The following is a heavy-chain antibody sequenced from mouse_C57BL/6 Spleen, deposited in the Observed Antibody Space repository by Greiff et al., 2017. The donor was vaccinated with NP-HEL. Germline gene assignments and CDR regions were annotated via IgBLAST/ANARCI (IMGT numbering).Heavy chain of an antibody. CDR3: ARSTEYYGSRYPYYFDY. CDR2: IYPGGGYT. CDR1: GYTFTNYW. V-gene: IGHV1-63*01. D-gene: IGHD1-1*01. J-gene: IGHJ2*01. Sequence: QVQLQQSGAELVRPGTSVKMSCKASGYTFTNYWIGWAKQRPGHGLEWIGDIYPGGGYTNYHETFKGQATLTADKSSSTAYMQLNSLTSEDSAIYYCARSTEYYGSRYPYYFDYWGQGTTLTVSS.